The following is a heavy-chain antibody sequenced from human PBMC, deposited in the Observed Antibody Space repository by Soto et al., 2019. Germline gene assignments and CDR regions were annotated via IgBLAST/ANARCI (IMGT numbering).Heavy chain of an antibody. D-gene: IGHD1-20*01. CDR3: ARDAAISGIEAFDI. J-gene: IGHJ3*02. CDR2: IYHSGST. CDR1: GGSISSGGYS. V-gene: IGHV4-30-2*01. Sequence: QLQLQESGSGLVKPSQTLSLTCAVSGGSISSGGYSWSWIRQPPGKVLEWIGYIYHSGSTFYNSFLKSRVAISVDRSQNQFSLRLSSVTAADTAVYYCARDAAISGIEAFDIWGQGTMVTVSS.